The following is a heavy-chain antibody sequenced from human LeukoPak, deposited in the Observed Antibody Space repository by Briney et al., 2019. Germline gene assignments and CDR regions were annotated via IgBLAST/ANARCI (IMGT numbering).Heavy chain of an antibody. V-gene: IGHV1-18*04. D-gene: IGHD6-19*01. CDR1: AYTFSGYY. CDR2: ISAYNGNT. CDR3: ARDVPQWLVISHPLGYFDY. Sequence: GASVKVSCKASAYTFSGYYIHWVRQAPGQGLEWMGWISAYNGNTNYAQKLQGRVTMTTDTSTSTAYMELRSLRSDDTAVYYCARDVPQWLVISHPLGYFDYWGQGTLVTVSS. J-gene: IGHJ4*02.